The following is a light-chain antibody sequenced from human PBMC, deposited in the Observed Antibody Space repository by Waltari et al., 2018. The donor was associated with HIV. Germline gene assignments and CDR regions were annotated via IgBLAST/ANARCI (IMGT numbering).Light chain of an antibody. CDR1: QNINND. Sequence: DIQMTQSPSSLSASVGDTVTITCRASQNINNDLNWYQQRPGKPPNLLISGASSLQPGVPSRFSARTSGANFTLTITRLQPEDFASYYCQQSFSAAITLGQGTRL. J-gene: IGKJ5*01. CDR3: QQSFSAAIT. CDR2: GAS. V-gene: IGKV1-39*01.